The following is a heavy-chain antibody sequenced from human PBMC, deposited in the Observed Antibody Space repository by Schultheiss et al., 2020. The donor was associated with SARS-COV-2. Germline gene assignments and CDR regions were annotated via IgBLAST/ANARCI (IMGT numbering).Heavy chain of an antibody. CDR2: INWNSGSI. D-gene: IGHD2-21*02. Sequence: GGSLRLSCAASGFTFSSYSMNWVRQAPGKGLEWVSGINWNSGSIGYADSVKGRFTISRDNSKNTLYLQMNSLRAEDTAVYYCAKNLVVVTAHPKDEYYYYGMDVWGQGTTVTVSS. V-gene: IGHV3-23*01. CDR3: AKNLVVVTAHPKDEYYYYGMDV. J-gene: IGHJ6*02. CDR1: GFTFSSYS.